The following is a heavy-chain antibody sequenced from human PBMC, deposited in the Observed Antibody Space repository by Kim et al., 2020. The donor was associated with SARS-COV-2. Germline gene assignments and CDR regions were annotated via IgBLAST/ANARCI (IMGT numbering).Heavy chain of an antibody. Sequence: YADARKGRFTISRHNSKNTLYLQMNSLRAEDTAVYYCARDSGLALYGMDVWGQGTTVTVSS. J-gene: IGHJ6*02. V-gene: IGHV3-53*04. CDR3: ARDSGLALYGMDV.